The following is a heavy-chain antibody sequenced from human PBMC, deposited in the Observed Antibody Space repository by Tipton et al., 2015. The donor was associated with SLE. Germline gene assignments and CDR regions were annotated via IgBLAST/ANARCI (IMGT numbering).Heavy chain of an antibody. J-gene: IGHJ4*02. CDR1: GGSFRDYS. CDR2: INHSGRT. D-gene: IGHD6-13*01. CDR3: ARHEAAAAVDY. Sequence: TLSLTCAVYGGSFRDYSWTWIRQPPGKGLEWIGEINHSGRTNYNPSLKSRVTISVNTSKNQFSLKLSSVTAADTAVYYCARHEAAAAVDYWGQGTLVTVSS. V-gene: IGHV4-34*01.